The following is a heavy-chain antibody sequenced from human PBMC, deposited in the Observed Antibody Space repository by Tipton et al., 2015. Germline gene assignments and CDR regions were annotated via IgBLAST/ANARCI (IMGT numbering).Heavy chain of an antibody. CDR1: GFTVSSNY. V-gene: IGHV3-53*01. D-gene: IGHD5-24*01. CDR2: IYSGGST. CDR3: TTSRDVYNYYYYAMDV. J-gene: IGHJ6*02. Sequence: QLVQSGGGLIQPGGSLRLSCAASGFTVSSNYMSWVRQAPGKGLEWVSVIYSGGSTYYADSVKGRFTISRDDSKNTLYLQMNSRRAEDTAVYYCTTSRDVYNYYYYAMDVWGQGTTVPVSS.